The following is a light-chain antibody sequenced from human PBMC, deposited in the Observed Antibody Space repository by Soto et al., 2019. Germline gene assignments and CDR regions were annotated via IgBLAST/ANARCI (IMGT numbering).Light chain of an antibody. Sequence: QSALTQPPSASGSPGQSVTISCTGTSSDVGGYRYVSWYQQHPGKAPKLMIYEVSKRPSGVPDRFSASKSGNTASLTVAGLQAEDEDDYYCSSYAGRNSWVFGGGTKLTVL. CDR2: EVS. CDR3: SSYAGRNSWV. CDR1: SSDVGGYRY. V-gene: IGLV2-8*01. J-gene: IGLJ3*02.